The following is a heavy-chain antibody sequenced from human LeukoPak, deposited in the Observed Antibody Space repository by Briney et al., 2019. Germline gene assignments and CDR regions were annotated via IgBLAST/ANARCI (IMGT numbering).Heavy chain of an antibody. J-gene: IGHJ4*02. CDR2: ISGSGSNT. V-gene: IGHV3-23*01. CDR1: GFTFSSYE. Sequence: HPGGSLRLSCAASGFTFSSYEMNWVRQAPGKGLEWVSVISGSGSNTYYADSVKGRFTISRDNSKNTLYLQMNSLRAEDTAVYYCAKEWGSSGWHLDYWGQGTLVTVSS. CDR3: AKEWGSSGWHLDY. D-gene: IGHD6-19*01.